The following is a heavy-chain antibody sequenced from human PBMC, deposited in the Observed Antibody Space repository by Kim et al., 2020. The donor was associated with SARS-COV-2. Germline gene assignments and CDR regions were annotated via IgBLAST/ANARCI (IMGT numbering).Heavy chain of an antibody. V-gene: IGHV3-30*04. CDR3: ARDDEAQSTGGSSQGVYYDYYGMDV. Sequence: GGSLRLSCAASGFTFSSYAMHWVRQALGKGLEWVAVISYDGSNKYYADSVKGRFTISRDNSKNTLYLQMNSLRAEDTAVYYCARDDEAQSTGGSSQGVYYDYYGMDVWGQGSTVTVSS. CDR1: GFTFSSYA. CDR2: ISYDGSNK. J-gene: IGHJ6*02. D-gene: IGHD1-26*01.